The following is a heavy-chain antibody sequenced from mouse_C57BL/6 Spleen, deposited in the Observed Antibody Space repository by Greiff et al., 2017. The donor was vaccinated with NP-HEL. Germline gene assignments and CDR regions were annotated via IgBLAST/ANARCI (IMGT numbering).Heavy chain of an antibody. D-gene: IGHD3-2*02. V-gene: IGHV1-50*01. CDR1: GYTFTSYW. CDR2: IDPSDSYT. Sequence: QVQLQQPGAELVKPGASVKLSCKASGYTFTSYWMQWVKQRPGQGLEWIGEIDPSDSYTNYNQKFKGKATLTVDTSSSTAYMQLSSLTTEDSAVYYCARRASSEGYFDCWGKGTTLTVSS. CDR3: ARRASSEGYFDC. J-gene: IGHJ2*01.